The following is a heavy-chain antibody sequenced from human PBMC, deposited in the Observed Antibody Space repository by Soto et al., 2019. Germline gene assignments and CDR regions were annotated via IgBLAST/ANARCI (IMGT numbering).Heavy chain of an antibody. CDR1: GGTFGSDA. V-gene: IGHV1-69*06. J-gene: IGHJ5*02. D-gene: IGHD3-22*01. CDR2: IIPIFGTT. Sequence: SVKVSCKASGGTFGSDAITWVRQAPGQGLEWVGRIIPIFGTTNYAQNLQGRVTISADKSTLTSYMELHSLTSDDTALYYCARYCTDSGYYTNWLDPWGQGTQVTVSS. CDR3: ARYCTDSGYYTNWLDP.